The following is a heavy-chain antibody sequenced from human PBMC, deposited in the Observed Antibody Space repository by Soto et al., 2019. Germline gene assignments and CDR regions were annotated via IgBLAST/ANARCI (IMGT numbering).Heavy chain of an antibody. CDR1: GFTFSSYW. Sequence: GGSLRLSCVASGFTFSSYWMTWVRQAPGKGLEWVANIKPDGSEKNYVDSVEGRFTISRDNVENSLYLQMNHLRVEDTAVYYCARFREYFGVWGQGTLVTVSS. CDR2: IKPDGSEK. V-gene: IGHV3-7*01. J-gene: IGHJ4*02. CDR3: ARFREYFGV.